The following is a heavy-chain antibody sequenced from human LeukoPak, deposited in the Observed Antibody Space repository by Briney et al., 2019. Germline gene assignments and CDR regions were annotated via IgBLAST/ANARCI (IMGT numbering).Heavy chain of an antibody. CDR3: TRVGYIDEGIDY. D-gene: IGHD5-24*01. Sequence: GGSLRLSCAASGISFSAHGMHWVRQAPGKGLEWVANIKQDGSKKSYVDSVKGRFTISRDNAKNSLYLQMNSLRAEDTAIYYCTRVGYIDEGIDYWGQGTLVTVSS. J-gene: IGHJ4*02. CDR2: IKQDGSKK. CDR1: GISFSAHG. V-gene: IGHV3-7*04.